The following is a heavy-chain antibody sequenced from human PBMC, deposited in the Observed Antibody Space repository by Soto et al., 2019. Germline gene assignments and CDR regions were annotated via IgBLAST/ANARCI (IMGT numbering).Heavy chain of an antibody. V-gene: IGHV1-3*01. J-gene: IGHJ5*02. CDR3: AKGPWQPPHCFDP. D-gene: IGHD6-13*01. CDR2: INAGNGNT. Sequence: ASVKVACKASGYTFTNYGIDGVRQAPGQRLVWMGWINAGNGNTKYSHKFQGRVPITRDTSASTAYMALNSLRAEDTAVYYCAKGPWQPPHCFDPSGLGTLVTVSS. CDR1: GYTFTNYG.